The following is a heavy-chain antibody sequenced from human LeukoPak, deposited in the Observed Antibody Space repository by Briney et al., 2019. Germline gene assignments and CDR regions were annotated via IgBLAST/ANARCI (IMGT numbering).Heavy chain of an antibody. CDR1: GGTFSSYA. CDR3: ARGLTDGGYWHLNY. Sequence: SVKVSCKASGGTFSSYAISWVRQAPGQGLEWMGGIIPIFGTANYAQKFQGRVTITADESTSTAYMELSSLRSEDTAVYYCARGLTDGGYWHLNYWGQGTLVTVSS. CDR2: IIPIFGTA. J-gene: IGHJ4*02. V-gene: IGHV1-69*13. D-gene: IGHD1-26*01.